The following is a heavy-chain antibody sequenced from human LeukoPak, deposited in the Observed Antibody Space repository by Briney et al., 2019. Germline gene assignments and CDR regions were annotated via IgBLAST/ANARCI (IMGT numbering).Heavy chain of an antibody. CDR1: GGSISSGSYS. Sequence: SQTLSLSCAVSGGSISSGSYSWSWIRQPPGKGLEWIGYIYPRGSTYYNPSLKSRVTMSLDRSANQFSLNLSSVTAADTAVYYCARFSPRAMGNYFDFWGQGTLVTVSS. D-gene: IGHD7-27*01. J-gene: IGHJ4*02. CDR2: IYPRGST. CDR3: ARFSPRAMGNYFDF. V-gene: IGHV4-30-2*01.